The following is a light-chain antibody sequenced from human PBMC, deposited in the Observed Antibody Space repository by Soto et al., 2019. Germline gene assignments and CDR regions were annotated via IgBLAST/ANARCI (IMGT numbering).Light chain of an antibody. V-gene: IGLV2-14*01. CDR3: SSYTSSSTVV. J-gene: IGLJ2*01. CDR1: SSDVGGYNY. Sequence: QSALTQPASVSGSTGQSITISCTGTSSDVGGYNYVSWYQQHPGKAPKLMIYDVSNRPSGVSNRFSGSKSGNTASLTISGLQAEDEADYYCSSYTSSSTVVFGGGTKLT. CDR2: DVS.